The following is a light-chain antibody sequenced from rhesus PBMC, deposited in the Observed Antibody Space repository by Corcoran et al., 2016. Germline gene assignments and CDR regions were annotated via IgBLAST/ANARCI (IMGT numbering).Light chain of an antibody. Sequence: DIQMTQSPSSLSASVGDRVTITCRASANVNNYLNWYQQKPGKAPKLLIYKASTWKSGVPSRFSGRGSGTDYTFTISSLQSEDVATYYCQPNYGTPLTFGGGTKVELK. CDR2: KAS. CDR1: ANVNNY. J-gene: IGKJ4*01. CDR3: QPNYGTPLT. V-gene: IGKV1-74*01.